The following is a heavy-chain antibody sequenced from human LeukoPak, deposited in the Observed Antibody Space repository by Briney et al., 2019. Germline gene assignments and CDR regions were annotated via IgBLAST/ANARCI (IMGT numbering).Heavy chain of an antibody. J-gene: IGHJ1*01. CDR3: ARGYYDSSDYEYFQH. CDR1: GYTFSGYY. D-gene: IGHD3-22*01. Sequence: GASVKVSCKASGYTFSGYYLHRVRQAPGQGLEWMGWINPNSGGTNSAQKFQGRVTMTRDTSIITAYMELSRLRSDDTAVYFCARGYYDSSDYEYFQHWGQGTLVTVSS. CDR2: INPNSGGT. V-gene: IGHV1-2*02.